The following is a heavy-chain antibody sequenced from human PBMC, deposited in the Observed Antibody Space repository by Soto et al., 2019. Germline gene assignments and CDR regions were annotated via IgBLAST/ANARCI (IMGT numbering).Heavy chain of an antibody. Sequence: QLQLVESGGGVVQPGTSLRLSCVASGFTFSNYGIHWVRQAPGRGLEWVAVIWHDGSQKYLTDSVRGRFTISRDNSKNTVYLHMNSLRVEDTAVYYCEGRDDPFHVWGRGTMVTVSS. V-gene: IGHV3-33*01. CDR1: GFTFSNYG. J-gene: IGHJ3*01. CDR3: EGRDDPFHV. CDR2: IWHDGSQK.